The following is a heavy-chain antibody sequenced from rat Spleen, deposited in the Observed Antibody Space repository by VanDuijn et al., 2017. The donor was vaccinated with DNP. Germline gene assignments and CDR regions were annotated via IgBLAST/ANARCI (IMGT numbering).Heavy chain of an antibody. Sequence: EVQLVESGGGLVQPGRSLKVSCAVSGFTFSNYYMAWVRQAPKKGLEWVATISSSGSRTYYPDSVKGRFIISRDKAKSSLYLQMNSLKSEDTATYYCAIPIYPAITFAMDAWGQGTSVTVSS. CDR1: GFTFSNYY. CDR2: ISSSGSRT. CDR3: AIPIYPAITFAMDA. D-gene: IGHD1-4*01. V-gene: IGHV5-7*01. J-gene: IGHJ4*01.